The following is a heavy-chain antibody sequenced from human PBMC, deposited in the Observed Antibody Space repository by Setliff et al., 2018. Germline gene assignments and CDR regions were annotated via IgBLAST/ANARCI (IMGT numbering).Heavy chain of an antibody. CDR1: GGSFSDYY. V-gene: IGHV4-34*01. D-gene: IGHD3-3*01. CDR3: RFWSSYYKNDY. J-gene: IGHJ4*02. Sequence: SETLSLTCTVHGGSFSDYYWGWIRQPPGKGLEWIAEINHSGSTNYNPSLKSRVTISVDTSRNQFSLKVFSVTAADTAVYYCRFWSSYYKNDYWAQGTLVTVSS. CDR2: INHSGST.